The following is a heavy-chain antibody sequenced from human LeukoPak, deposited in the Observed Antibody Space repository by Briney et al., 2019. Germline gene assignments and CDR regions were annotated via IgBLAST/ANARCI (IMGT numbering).Heavy chain of an antibody. Sequence: SETLSLTCTVSGGSISSSNWWSWVRQPPGKGLEWIGEIYHSGSTNYNPSLKSRVTISVDKSKNQFSLKLSSVTAADTAVYYCARADWELTVGAYFDYWGQGTLVTVSS. J-gene: IGHJ4*02. V-gene: IGHV4-4*02. D-gene: IGHD1-26*01. CDR3: ARADWELTVGAYFDY. CDR1: GGSISSSNW. CDR2: IYHSGST.